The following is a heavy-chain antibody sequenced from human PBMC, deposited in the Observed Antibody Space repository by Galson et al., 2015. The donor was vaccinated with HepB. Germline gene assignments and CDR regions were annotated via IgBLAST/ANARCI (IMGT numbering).Heavy chain of an antibody. D-gene: IGHD6-19*01. V-gene: IGHV3-30*18. CDR3: AKPPAYSSGWYGIDY. CDR1: GFTFSSYG. CDR2: ISYDGSNK. J-gene: IGHJ4*02. Sequence: SLRLSCAASGFTFSSYGMHWVGQAPGKGLEWVAVISYDGSNKYYADSVKGRFTISRDNSKNTLYLQMNSLRAEDTAVYYCAKPPAYSSGWYGIDYWGQGTLVTVSS.